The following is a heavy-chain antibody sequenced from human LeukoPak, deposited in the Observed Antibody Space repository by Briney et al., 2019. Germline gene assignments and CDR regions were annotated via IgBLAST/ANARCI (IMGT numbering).Heavy chain of an antibody. CDR2: ISTSSSYI. Sequence: GGSLRLSCAASGFTFSTYAMTWVRQASGKGLEWVSSISTSSSYIYYADSVKGRFTISRHNAKNSLYLQMNSLRAEDTAVYYCARPRGNVEMATIPFDYWGQGTLVTVSS. CDR3: ARPRGNVEMATIPFDY. D-gene: IGHD5-24*01. J-gene: IGHJ4*02. CDR1: GFTFSTYA. V-gene: IGHV3-21*01.